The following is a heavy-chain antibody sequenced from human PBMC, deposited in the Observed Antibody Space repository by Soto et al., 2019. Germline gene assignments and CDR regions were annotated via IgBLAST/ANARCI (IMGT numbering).Heavy chain of an antibody. CDR3: ARDFFGEIIAVPAAPYY. V-gene: IGHV1-18*01. Sequence: ASVKVSCKASGYTFTSYGISWVRQAPGQGLEWMGWISAYNGNTNYAQKLQGRVTISRDNSKNTLYLQMNSLRAEDTAVYYCARDFFGEIIAVPAAPYYWGQGTLVPVSS. J-gene: IGHJ4*02. CDR2: ISAYNGNT. D-gene: IGHD6-19*01. CDR1: GYTFTSYG.